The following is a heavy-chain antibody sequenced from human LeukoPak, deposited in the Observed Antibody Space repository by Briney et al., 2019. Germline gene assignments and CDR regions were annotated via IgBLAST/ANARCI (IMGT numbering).Heavy chain of an antibody. D-gene: IGHD3-10*01. CDR2: ISGSGGST. Sequence: GGSLRLSCAASGFTFSSYGMSWVRQAPGKGLEWVSAISGSGGSTYYADSVKGRFTISRDNSKNTLYLQMNSLRAEDTAVYYCAKISLWYYGSGSYVDYWGQETLVTVSS. CDR1: GFTFSSYG. V-gene: IGHV3-23*01. CDR3: AKISLWYYGSGSYVDY. J-gene: IGHJ4*02.